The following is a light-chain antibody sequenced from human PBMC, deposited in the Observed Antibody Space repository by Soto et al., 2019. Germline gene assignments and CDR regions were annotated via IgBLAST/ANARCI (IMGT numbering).Light chain of an antibody. J-gene: IGKJ1*01. V-gene: IGKV4-1*01. CDR3: QQYYSTPQP. CDR1: QSVLHSSNNKNY. Sequence: DIVMTQSPDSLAVSLDERATINCKSSQSVLHSSNNKNYLAWYQQKPGQPPKLLIYWASTRESGVPDRFSGSGSGTDFTLTISSQQAEDVAVYFCQQYYSTPQPFGQGTKVEIK. CDR2: WAS.